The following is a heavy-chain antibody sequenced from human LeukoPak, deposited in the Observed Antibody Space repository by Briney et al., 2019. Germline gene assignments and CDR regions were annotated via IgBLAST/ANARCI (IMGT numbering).Heavy chain of an antibody. CDR2: IYTSGST. CDR3: ARDNSPITGTTFFDY. Sequence: SETLSLTCTVSGGSISSGSYYWSWIRQPAGKGLEWIGRIYTSGSTNYNPSLKSRVTISVDTSKNRFSLKLSSVTAADTAVYYCARDNSPITGTTFFDYWGQGTLVTVSS. V-gene: IGHV4-61*02. J-gene: IGHJ4*02. CDR1: GGSISSGSYY. D-gene: IGHD1-7*01.